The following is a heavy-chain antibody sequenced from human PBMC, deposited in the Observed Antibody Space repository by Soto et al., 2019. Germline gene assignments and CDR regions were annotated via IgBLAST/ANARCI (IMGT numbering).Heavy chain of an antibody. CDR2: TYYRSKWYN. D-gene: IGHD3-10*01. Sequence: PSQTLSLLFAISGDSVSGNSSAWNCSSPSPSRGLEWLGRTYYRSKWYNDYAVSVKSRITINPDTSKNQFSLQLNSVTPEDTAVYYCARDGRWLGPYYYYGMDVWGQGTTVTVS. V-gene: IGHV6-1*01. CDR1: GDSVSGNSSA. CDR3: ARDGRWLGPYYYYGMDV. J-gene: IGHJ6*02.